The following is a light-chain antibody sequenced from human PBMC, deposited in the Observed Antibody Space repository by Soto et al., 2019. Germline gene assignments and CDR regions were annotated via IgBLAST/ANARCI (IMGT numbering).Light chain of an antibody. CDR1: QTISSW. CDR2: KAS. Sequence: IQMTQSPSTLSASVGDRVTITCRASQTISSWLAWYQQKPGKAPKLLIYKASTLKSGVLSRFSGSGSGTEFTLTISSLQPDDFATYYCQQYNSYSWTFGQGTKVDIK. J-gene: IGKJ1*01. V-gene: IGKV1-5*03. CDR3: QQYNSYSWT.